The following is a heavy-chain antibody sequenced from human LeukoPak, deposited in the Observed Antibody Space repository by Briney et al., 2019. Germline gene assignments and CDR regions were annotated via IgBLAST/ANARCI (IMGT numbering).Heavy chain of an antibody. CDR3: ARGPGYSYGYDYFDY. V-gene: IGHV3-7*01. J-gene: IGHJ4*02. D-gene: IGHD5-18*01. CDR1: GFTFSSYW. CDR2: IKQDGSEK. Sequence: PGGSLRLSCAASGFTFSSYWMSWVRQAPGKGLEWVANIKQDGSEKYYVDSVKGRFTISRDNAKNSLYLQMNSLRAEDTAVYYCARGPGYSYGYDYFDYWGQGTLVTVSS.